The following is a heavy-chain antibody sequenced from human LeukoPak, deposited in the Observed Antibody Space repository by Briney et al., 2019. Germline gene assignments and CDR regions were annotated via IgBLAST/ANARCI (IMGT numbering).Heavy chain of an antibody. D-gene: IGHD2-21*01. CDR1: GATFSSYA. V-gene: IGHV1-69*13. CDR2: IIPIFGTA. J-gene: IGHJ3*02. Sequence: GASVKVSCKASGATFSSYAISWVRQAPGQGLEWMGGIIPIFGTANYAQKFQGRVTITADESTSTAYMELSSLRSEDTAVYYCARDGPRIPDAFDIWGQGTMVTVSS. CDR3: ARDGPRIPDAFDI.